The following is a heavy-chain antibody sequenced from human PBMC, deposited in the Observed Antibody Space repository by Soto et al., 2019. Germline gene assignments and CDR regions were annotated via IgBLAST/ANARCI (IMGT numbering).Heavy chain of an antibody. V-gene: IGHV3-23*01. CDR2: ISGSGGST. J-gene: IGHJ4*02. CDR1: GFTFSSYA. D-gene: IGHD3-3*01. Sequence: SGGSLRLSCAASGFTFSSYAMSWVRQAPGKGLEWVSAISGSGGSTYYADSVKGRFTISRDNSKNTLYLQMNSLRAEDTAVYYCAAEDYDFWSGSIPSYYFDYWGQGTLVTVSS. CDR3: AAEDYDFWSGSIPSYYFDY.